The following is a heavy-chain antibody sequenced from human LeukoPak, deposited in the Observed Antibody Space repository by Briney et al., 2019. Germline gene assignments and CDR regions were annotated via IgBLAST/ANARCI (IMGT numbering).Heavy chain of an antibody. CDR2: VSPDGSVE. CDR1: GFTFSSFP. CDR3: ARTSITSTYYHYYMDV. V-gene: IGHV3-30*01. Sequence: PGRSLRLSCAASGFTFSSFPMHWVRQAPGKGLELGVVVSPDGSVENYADSVKGRFTISRDNSKNTVYLQMNSLRTEDTAVYYCARTSITSTYYHYYMDVWGKGTTVTVSS. D-gene: IGHD3-10*01. J-gene: IGHJ6*03.